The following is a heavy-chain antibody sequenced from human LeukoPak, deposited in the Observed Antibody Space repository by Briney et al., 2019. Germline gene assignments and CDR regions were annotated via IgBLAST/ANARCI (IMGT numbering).Heavy chain of an antibody. CDR1: GGSVRGYY. Sequence: SETLSLSCTVSGGSVRGYYWTWIRQAPGKGLEFVAYIYYSGSTNYNPSLKSRVSTSLDKSTNQFSLSLTSVTATDTATYYCARLVQKASGLYDYYYLIDVWGHGTPVTVSS. V-gene: IGHV4-59*08. CDR2: IYYSGST. CDR3: ARLVQKASGLYDYYYLIDV. D-gene: IGHD5/OR15-5a*01. J-gene: IGHJ6*02.